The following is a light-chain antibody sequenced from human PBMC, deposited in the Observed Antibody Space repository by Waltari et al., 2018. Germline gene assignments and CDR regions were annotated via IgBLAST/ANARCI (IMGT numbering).Light chain of an antibody. CDR1: SSDVGGYHY. CDR3: CSYAGSYTGV. Sequence: QSALTQPRSVSGSPGQSCTISCTGTSSDVGGYHYVSWYQQHPGKAPKLMIYDVSKRPSGVPDRFSGSKSGNTASLTISGLQAEDEADYYCCSYAGSYTGVFGTGTKVTVL. CDR2: DVS. V-gene: IGLV2-11*01. J-gene: IGLJ1*01.